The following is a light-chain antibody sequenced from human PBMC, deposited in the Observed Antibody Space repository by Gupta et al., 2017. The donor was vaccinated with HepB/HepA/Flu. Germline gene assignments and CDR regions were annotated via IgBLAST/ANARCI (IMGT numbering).Light chain of an antibody. CDR2: AAT. CDR1: KCVGSS. V-gene: IGKV1-9*01. CDR3: QQYNNDPRT. J-gene: IGKJ5*01. Sequence: DSQLTTSPSFMSASVGDGVTITCRARKCVGSSCAWYQQKPGKAPKILIYAATTLQSGVPSRFSGSGSGTEFSLTISSLQPEDVAVYYCQQYNNDPRTFGQGTRVEIK.